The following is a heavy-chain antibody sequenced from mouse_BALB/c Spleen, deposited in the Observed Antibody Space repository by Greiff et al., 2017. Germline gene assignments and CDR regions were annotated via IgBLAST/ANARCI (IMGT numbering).Heavy chain of an antibody. V-gene: IGHV2-5-1*01. CDR3: AKSYYYGSGPTGY. D-gene: IGHD1-1*01. CDR1: GFSLTSYG. CDR2: IWRGGST. Sequence: VQLQQSGPSLVQPSQSLSITCTVSGFSLTSYGVHWVRQSPGKGLEWLGVIWRGGSTDYNAAFMSRLSITKDNSKSQVFFKMNSLQADDTAIYYCAKSYYYGSGPTGYWGQGTTLTVSS. J-gene: IGHJ2*01.